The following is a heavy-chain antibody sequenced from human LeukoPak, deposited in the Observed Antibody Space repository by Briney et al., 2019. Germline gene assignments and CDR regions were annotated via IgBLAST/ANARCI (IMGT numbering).Heavy chain of an antibody. D-gene: IGHD3-22*01. V-gene: IGHV3-23*01. CDR2: ISGSGGST. Sequence: PWGSLRLSCAASGFTFSSYAMSWVRQAPGKGLEWVSAISGSGGSTYCADSVKGRFTISRDNSKNTLYLQMNSLRAEDTAVYYCAKDRYYYDSSGYPDYWGQGTLVTVSS. J-gene: IGHJ4*02. CDR3: AKDRYYYDSSGYPDY. CDR1: GFTFSSYA.